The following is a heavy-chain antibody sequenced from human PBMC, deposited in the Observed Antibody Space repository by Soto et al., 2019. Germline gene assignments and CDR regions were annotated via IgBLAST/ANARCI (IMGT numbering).Heavy chain of an antibody. Sequence: EAQLVESGGGLVQPGESLRHSCAASGFPFSDCSMNWVRQAPGKGPEWVAYISSSGSTTHYAESVKGRFTVSRDNAKNSLYLQMYSRRDDEAAVYYCARVQRREPFDTWGQGSVVTVSS. J-gene: IGHJ5*02. CDR2: ISSSGSTT. V-gene: IGHV3-48*02. CDR3: ARVQRREPFDT. CDR1: GFPFSDCS.